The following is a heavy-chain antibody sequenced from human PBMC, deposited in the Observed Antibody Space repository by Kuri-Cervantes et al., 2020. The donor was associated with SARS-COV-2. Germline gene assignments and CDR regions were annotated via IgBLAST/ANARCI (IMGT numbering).Heavy chain of an antibody. V-gene: IGHV4-38-2*01. CDR1: GYSTSSGYY. Sequence: GSLRLSCAVSGYSTSSGYYWGWIRQPPGKGLEWIGSIYHSGSTYYNPSLKSRVTISVDTSKNQFSLKLSSVTAADTAVYYCARQSPDQYSGSSQWFDPWGQGTLVTVSS. D-gene: IGHD1-26*01. CDR3: ARQSPDQYSGSSQWFDP. CDR2: IYHSGST. J-gene: IGHJ5*02.